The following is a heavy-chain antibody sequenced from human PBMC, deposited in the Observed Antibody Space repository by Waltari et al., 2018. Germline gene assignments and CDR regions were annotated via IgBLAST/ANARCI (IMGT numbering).Heavy chain of an antibody. J-gene: IGHJ4*02. D-gene: IGHD6-13*01. CDR2: IYHSGST. CDR1: GSRIRTSNR. CDR3: ARDGGAAGVDY. V-gene: IGHV4-4*02. Sequence: QVQLQASGPGLVKPSGPLSLTCAVSGSRIRTSNRWRWVRQTPGKGLEWIGEIYHSGSTNYNPSLKSRVTISVAKSKNQFSLKLSSVTAADTAVYYCARDGGAAGVDYWGQGTLVTVSS.